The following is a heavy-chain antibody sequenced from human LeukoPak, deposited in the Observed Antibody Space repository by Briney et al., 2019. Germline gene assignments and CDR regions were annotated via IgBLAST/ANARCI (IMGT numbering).Heavy chain of an antibody. Sequence: PGESLKISCKGSGYSFTSYWIGWVRQMPGKGLEWMGIIYPGDSDTRYSPSFQGQVTISAGKSISTAYLQWSSLKASDTAMYYCARRSGSYFGAGAFDIWGQGTMVTVSS. V-gene: IGHV5-51*01. D-gene: IGHD1-26*01. CDR2: IYPGDSDT. CDR1: GYSFTSYW. J-gene: IGHJ3*02. CDR3: ARRSGSYFGAGAFDI.